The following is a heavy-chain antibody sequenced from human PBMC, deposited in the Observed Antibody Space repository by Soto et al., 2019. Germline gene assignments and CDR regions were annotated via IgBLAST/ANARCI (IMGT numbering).Heavy chain of an antibody. V-gene: IGHV5-10-1*01. CDR3: ARQRSSGYYFDAFDI. D-gene: IGHD3-22*01. CDR1: GYSFTSYW. CDR2: IDPSDSYT. J-gene: IGHJ3*02. Sequence: XESLNISCKGSGYSFTSYWISWVRQMPGKGLEWMGRIDPSDSYTNYSPSFQGHVTISADKSISTAYLQWSSLKASDTAMYYCARQRSSGYYFDAFDIWGQGTMVTVSS.